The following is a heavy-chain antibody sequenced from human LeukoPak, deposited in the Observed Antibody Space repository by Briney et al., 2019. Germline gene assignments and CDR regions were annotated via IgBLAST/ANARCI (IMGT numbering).Heavy chain of an antibody. D-gene: IGHD3-3*01. CDR3: ARHYDFDAFDI. V-gene: IGHV4-30-4*01. CDR1: GGSINSGDYY. Sequence: SQTLSLTCTVSGGSINSGDYYWNWIRQPPGKGLEWIGYIYYSGSTYYNPSLKSRVTISVDTSKNQFSLKMSSVTAADTAVYYCARHYDFDAFDIWGQGTMVTVSS. J-gene: IGHJ3*02. CDR2: IYYSGST.